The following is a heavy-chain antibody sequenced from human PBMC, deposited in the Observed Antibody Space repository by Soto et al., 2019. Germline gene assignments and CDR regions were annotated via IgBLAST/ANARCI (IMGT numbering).Heavy chain of an antibody. CDR3: AAERGGDFWSGYYKDYYGMDV. D-gene: IGHD3-3*01. CDR2: IVVGSGNT. V-gene: IGHV1-58*01. Sequence: SVKVSCKASGFTFTSSAVQWVRQARGQRLEWIGWIVVGSGNTNYAQKLQERVTITRDMSTSTAYMELSSLRSEDTAVYYCAAERGGDFWSGYYKDYYGMDVWGQGTTVTVSS. CDR1: GFTFTSSA. J-gene: IGHJ6*02.